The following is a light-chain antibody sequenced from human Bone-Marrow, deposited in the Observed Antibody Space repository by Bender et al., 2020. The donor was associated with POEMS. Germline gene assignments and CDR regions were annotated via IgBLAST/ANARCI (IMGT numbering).Light chain of an antibody. CDR1: RSDLGSYDL. V-gene: IGLV2-23*02. CDR2: EVS. CDR3: GSYTRNTKYV. J-gene: IGLJ1*01. Sequence: QSGLTQPPSVSGSPGQSVTISCSGTRSDLGSYDLVSCYQQHPGKAPKLLISEVSKRPSGISDRFFGSKSGYTASLTISGLKAEDEADYYCGSYTRNTKYVFGSGTKVTV.